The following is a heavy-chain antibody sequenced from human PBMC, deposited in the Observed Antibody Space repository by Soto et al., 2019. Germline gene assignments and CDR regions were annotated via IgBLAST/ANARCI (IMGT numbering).Heavy chain of an antibody. J-gene: IGHJ4*02. CDR3: ARDGGGYSGYDSGYYFDY. D-gene: IGHD5-12*01. CDR1: GGTFSSYA. CDR2: IIPIFGTA. Sequence: QVQLVQSGAEVKKPGSSVKVSCKASGGTFSSYAISWVRQAPGQGLEWMGGIIPIFGTANYAQKFQGRVTITADESTRTAYMELSSLRSEDTAVYYCARDGGGYSGYDSGYYFDYWGQGTLVTVSS. V-gene: IGHV1-69*01.